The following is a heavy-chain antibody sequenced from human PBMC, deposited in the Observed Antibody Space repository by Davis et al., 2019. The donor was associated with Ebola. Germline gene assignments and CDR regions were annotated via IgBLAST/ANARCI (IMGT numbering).Heavy chain of an antibody. CDR2: IRSKTDGGTT. CDR1: GFSYGDYW. Sequence: GESLKISCAASGFSYGDYWMNWVRQAPGKGLEWVGRIRSKTDGGTTDYAAPVKGRFTISRDDSKNTLYLQMNSLKTEDTAVYYCNTATMDVWGQGTTVTVSS. J-gene: IGHJ6*02. V-gene: IGHV3-15*01. CDR3: NTATMDV.